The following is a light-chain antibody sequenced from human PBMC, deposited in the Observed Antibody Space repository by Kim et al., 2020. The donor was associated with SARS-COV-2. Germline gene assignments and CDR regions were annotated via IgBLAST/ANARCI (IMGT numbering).Light chain of an antibody. CDR3: ASWDSALSVWV. Sequence: WLAHSSSLTRSSIGFDADYGYRQLPGTAPKPLLFISHERPSGFPVRFPGSKSGTSTSLAITGLQSQDVADFYCASWDSALSVWVFGGGTQLTVL. CDR2: ISH. CDR1: RSSIGFDA. J-gene: IGLJ3*02. V-gene: IGLV1-44*01.